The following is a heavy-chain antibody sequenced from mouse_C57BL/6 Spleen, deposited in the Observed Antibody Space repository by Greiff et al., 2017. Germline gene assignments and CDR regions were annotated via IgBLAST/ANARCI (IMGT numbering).Heavy chain of an antibody. CDR2: IDPNSGGT. J-gene: IGHJ2*01. Sequence: QVQLQQPGAELVKPGASVTLSCKASGYTFTSYWMHWVKQRPGRGLEWIGRIDPNSGGTKYTEKFKSKATLTVDKTSSTAYMQLSTLTSEDSAVYYCAIDSSGYGYFDYWGQGTTLTVSS. CDR1: GYTFTSYW. CDR3: AIDSSGYGYFDY. V-gene: IGHV1-72*01. D-gene: IGHD3-2*02.